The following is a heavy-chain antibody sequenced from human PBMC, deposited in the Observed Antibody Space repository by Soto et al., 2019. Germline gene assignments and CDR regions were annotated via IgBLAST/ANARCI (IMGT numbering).Heavy chain of an antibody. Sequence: SETLSLTCTVSGGSISGYYGSWIRQPPGKGLEWIGYIYSSGSTNYNPSLKSRVTISVDTSKNQFSLKLSSVTAADTAVYYCARGSRYCTNGVCYYWFDPWGQGTLVTSPQ. J-gene: IGHJ5*02. CDR3: ARGSRYCTNGVCYYWFDP. D-gene: IGHD2-8*01. CDR1: GGSISGYY. V-gene: IGHV4-59*01. CDR2: IYSSGST.